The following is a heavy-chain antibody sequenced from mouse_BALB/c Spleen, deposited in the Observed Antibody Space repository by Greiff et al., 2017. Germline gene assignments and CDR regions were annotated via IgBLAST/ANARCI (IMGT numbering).Heavy chain of an antibody. J-gene: IGHJ1*01. D-gene: IGHD2-10*01. Sequence: VQVVESGPGLVQPSQSLSITCTVSGFSLTSYGVHWVRQSPGKGLEWLGVIWSGGSTDYNAAFISRLSISKDNSKSQVFFKMNSLQANDTAIYYCARAYYGNYGYFDVWGAGTTVTVSS. CDR2: IWSGGST. V-gene: IGHV2-2*02. CDR3: ARAYYGNYGYFDV. CDR1: GFSLTSYG.